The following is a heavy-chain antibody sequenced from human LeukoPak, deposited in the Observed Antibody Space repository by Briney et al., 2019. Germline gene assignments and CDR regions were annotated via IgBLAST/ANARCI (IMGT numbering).Heavy chain of an antibody. CDR3: ARAAWSYYGSGSPLPNWFDP. J-gene: IGHJ5*02. V-gene: IGHV4-30-2*01. CDR1: GGSISSGGYS. Sequence: SETLSLTCAVSGGSISSGGYSWSWIRQPPGKGLEWIGYIYHSGSTYYNPSLKSRVTISVDRSKNQFSLKLSSVTAADTAVYYCARAAWSYYGSGSPLPNWFDPWGQGTLVTVSS. D-gene: IGHD3-10*01. CDR2: IYHSGST.